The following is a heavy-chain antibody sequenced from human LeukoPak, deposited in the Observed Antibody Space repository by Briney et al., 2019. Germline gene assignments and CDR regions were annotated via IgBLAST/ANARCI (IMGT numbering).Heavy chain of an antibody. D-gene: IGHD5/OR15-5a*01. CDR3: VRDASRVLDY. J-gene: IGHJ4*01. CDR2: TYYRSKWYS. Sequence: SQTLSLTCVLSGAIVSSNNAAWNWIRQSPSRGLERLGRTYYRSKWYSDYAVSLKSRITVNSDTSKNHFSLQLNSVTPEYTAVYFCVRDASRVLDYWGHGTLVTVSS. CDR1: GAIVSSNNAA. V-gene: IGHV6-1*01.